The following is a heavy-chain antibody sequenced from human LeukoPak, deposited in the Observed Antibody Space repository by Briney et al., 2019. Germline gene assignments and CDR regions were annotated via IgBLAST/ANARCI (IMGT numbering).Heavy chain of an antibody. J-gene: IGHJ4*02. V-gene: IGHV3-21*01. Sequence: PGGSLRLSCVVSGFTVSTKYMSWARQAPGKGLEWVSSISSSSSYIYYADSVKGRFTISRDNAKNSLYLQMNSLRAEDTAVYYCATFGTAAIPDYWGQGTLVTVSS. CDR1: GFTVSTKY. CDR3: ATFGTAAIPDY. D-gene: IGHD2-2*02. CDR2: ISSSSSYI.